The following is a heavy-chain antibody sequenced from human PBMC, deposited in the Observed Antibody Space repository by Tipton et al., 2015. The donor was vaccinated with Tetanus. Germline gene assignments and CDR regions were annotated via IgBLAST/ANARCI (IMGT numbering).Heavy chain of an antibody. CDR3: APRPAGADWYAYFEC. CDR1: GGSISSSSFY. D-gene: IGHD3/OR15-3a*01. J-gene: IGHJ4*02. V-gene: IGHV4-39*07. Sequence: LRLSCTVSGGSISSSSFYWVWIRPPPGKELERIGSIYYRGTTQDNPSLNSRVTISVDTAKTQISRKLSSVTAADTAVYYCAPRPAGADWYAYFECWGQGTLVSVSS. CDR2: IYYRGTT.